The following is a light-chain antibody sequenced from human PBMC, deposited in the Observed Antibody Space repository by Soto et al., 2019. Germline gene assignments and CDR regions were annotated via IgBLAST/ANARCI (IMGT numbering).Light chain of an antibody. CDR3: QHYGASSWT. CDR1: QSVNSCY. V-gene: IGKV3-20*01. Sequence: EIVLTQSPGTLSLSPGERATLSCRASQSVNSCYLAWYQHKSGQAPRLLIYGASNRATGIPDRFSGSGSGTDFTLTISRLEPEDFAVYYCQHYGASSWTFGQGTKVE. CDR2: GAS. J-gene: IGKJ1*01.